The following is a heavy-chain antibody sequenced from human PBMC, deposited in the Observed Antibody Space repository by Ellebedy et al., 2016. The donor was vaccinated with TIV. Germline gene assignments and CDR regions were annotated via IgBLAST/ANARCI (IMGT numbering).Heavy chain of an antibody. CDR3: ASSPYGDYGLGY. J-gene: IGHJ4*02. D-gene: IGHD4-17*01. CDR2: IHHTGTT. V-gene: IGHV4-59*11. CDR1: GVSITSHY. Sequence: SETLSLTXTVSGVSITSHYWSWIRQPPGRGLEWVGWIHHTGTTNHNPPLKSRVTLLVDTSKSQFSLRLSSVTTADTAVYYCASSPYGDYGLGYWGQGTLVTVSS.